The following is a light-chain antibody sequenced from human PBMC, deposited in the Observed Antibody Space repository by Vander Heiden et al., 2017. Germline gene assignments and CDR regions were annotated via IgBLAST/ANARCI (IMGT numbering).Light chain of an antibody. Sequence: EIVLTQSPGTLSLPPGERATLSCRASQSVSSSYLAWYQQKPGQAPRLLIDGASSRATGIPDRFSGSGSGTDFTLTISRLEPEDFAVYYCQRYGSSPRTFGQGTKVEIK. CDR2: GAS. J-gene: IGKJ1*01. V-gene: IGKV3-20*01. CDR1: QSVSSSY. CDR3: QRYGSSPRT.